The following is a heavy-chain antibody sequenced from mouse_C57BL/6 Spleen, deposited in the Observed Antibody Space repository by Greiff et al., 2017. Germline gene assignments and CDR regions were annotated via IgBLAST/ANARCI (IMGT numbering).Heavy chain of an antibody. D-gene: IGHD2-5*01. CDR2: INPNNGGT. J-gene: IGHJ2*01. V-gene: IGHV1-22*01. CDR3: ARSAYYSKEFDY. Sequence: VQLKESGPELVKPGASVKMSCKASGYTFTDYNMHWVKQSHGKSLEWIGYINPNNGGTSYNQKFKGKATLTVNKSSSTAYMELRSLTSEDSAVDYCARSAYYSKEFDYWGQGTTLTVSS. CDR1: GYTFTDYN.